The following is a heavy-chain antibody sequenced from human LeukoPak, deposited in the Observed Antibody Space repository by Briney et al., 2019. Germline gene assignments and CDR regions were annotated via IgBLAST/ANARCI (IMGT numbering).Heavy chain of an antibody. CDR3: ARVSYRYSYYFDY. Sequence: PAETLSLSCTVSGDSIGCSRYYGGWIRQPPGKGLEWIGSIYYSGSTYYNPSLKSRVTISVDTSKNQFSLKLSSVTAADTAVYYYARVSYRYSYYFDYWGQGTLVTVSS. CDR1: GDSIGCSRYY. D-gene: IGHD2-15*01. CDR2: IYYSGST. V-gene: IGHV4-39*07. J-gene: IGHJ4*02.